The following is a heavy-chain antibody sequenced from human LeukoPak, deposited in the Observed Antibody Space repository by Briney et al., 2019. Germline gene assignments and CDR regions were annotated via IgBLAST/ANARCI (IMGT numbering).Heavy chain of an antibody. CDR3: ARDRGGGAYCSSTSCYTHFQH. V-gene: IGHV3-30-3*01. D-gene: IGHD2-2*02. J-gene: IGHJ1*01. CDR1: GFTFSRYA. CDR2: ISYDGSNK. Sequence: PGGSLRLSCAASGFTFSRYAMHWVRQAPGKGLEWVAVISYDGSNKYYADSVKGRFTISRDNSKNTLYLQMNSLRAEDTAVYYCARDRGGGAYCSSTSCYTHFQHWGQGTLVTVSS.